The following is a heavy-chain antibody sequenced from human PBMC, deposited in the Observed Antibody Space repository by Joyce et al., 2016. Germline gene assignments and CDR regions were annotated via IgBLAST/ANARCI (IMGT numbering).Heavy chain of an antibody. D-gene: IGHD2-21*01. CDR1: GDSITKFGYY. Sequence: QVQLQESGPGLVKPSQTLSLTCIVSGDSITKFGYYWSWLRQHPGKGLEGTGYIDYTGSTYYSRALKSRVVMSLDTSKNHFSLNLTSLTAADTAVFYCAATRRDSEHLPFHHWGQGTLVTVSS. CDR3: AATRRDSEHLPFHH. CDR2: IDYTGST. J-gene: IGHJ4*02. V-gene: IGHV4-31*03.